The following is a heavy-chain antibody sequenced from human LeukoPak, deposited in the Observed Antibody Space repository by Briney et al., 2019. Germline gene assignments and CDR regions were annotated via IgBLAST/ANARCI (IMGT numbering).Heavy chain of an antibody. CDR3: VRGYSFGPYGMDV. CDR1: GFIFSSYA. CDR2: ISDSGGST. D-gene: IGHD2-15*01. V-gene: IGHV3-64D*09. Sequence: PGRSLRLSCAASGFIFSSYAMHWVRQAPGKGLEYVSAISDSGGSTYYADSVKGRFTISRDNSKNTLYLQMSSLRAEDTAVYFCVRGYSFGPYGMDVWGQGTTVTVSS. J-gene: IGHJ6*02.